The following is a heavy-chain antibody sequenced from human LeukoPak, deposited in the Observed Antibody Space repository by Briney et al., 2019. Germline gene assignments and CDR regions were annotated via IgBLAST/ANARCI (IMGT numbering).Heavy chain of an antibody. CDR2: IYYSGST. CDR3: ARGGYYDSSGYYAESFDY. V-gene: IGHV4-59*01. D-gene: IGHD3-22*01. Sequence: SETLSLTCTVSGGSISSYYWSWIRQPPGKGLEWIGYIYYSGSTNYNPSLKSRVTISVDTSKNQFSLKLSSVTAADTAVYYCARGGYYDSSGYYAESFDYWGQGTLVTVSS. J-gene: IGHJ4*02. CDR1: GGSISSYY.